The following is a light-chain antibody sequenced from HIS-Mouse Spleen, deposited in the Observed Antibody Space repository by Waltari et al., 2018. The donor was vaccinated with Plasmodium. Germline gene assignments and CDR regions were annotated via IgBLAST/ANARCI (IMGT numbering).Light chain of an antibody. CDR3: QAWDSSTVV. J-gene: IGLJ2*01. CDR2: QDS. V-gene: IGLV3-1*01. CDR1: KLGYKY. Sequence: SYELTQPPSVSVSPGQTASITCSGDKLGYKYACWYQQKPGQSPVLVIYQDSKRPSGIPGRFSGSNSWNTATLTISGTQAMDEADYYGQAWDSSTVVFGGGTKLTVL.